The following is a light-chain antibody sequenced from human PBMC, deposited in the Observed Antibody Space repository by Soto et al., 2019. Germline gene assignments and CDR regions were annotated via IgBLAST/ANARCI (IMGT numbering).Light chain of an antibody. V-gene: IGKV1-8*01. J-gene: IGKJ4*01. CDR1: QGISSY. CDR3: QQYYSYPLLT. CDR2: AAS. Sequence: AIRMTQSPSSLSASTGDRVTITCRASQGISSYLAWYQQKPGKAPKLLIYAASTLQSGVPSRFSGSGSGTDFTLSISCLQSEDCATYYCQQYYSYPLLTFGGGTKVEIK.